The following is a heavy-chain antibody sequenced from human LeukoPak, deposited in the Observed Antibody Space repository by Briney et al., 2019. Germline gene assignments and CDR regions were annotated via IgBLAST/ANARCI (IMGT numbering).Heavy chain of an antibody. CDR1: GSTFSDYY. CDR3: GSPIRG. V-gene: IGHV3-11*03. Sequence: PGGSLRLSCAASGSTFSDYYMSWIRQAPGKGLEWVSYISGTSTHTSYGDSVKGRFTISRDNAKNSLYLQMNSLRAEDTAVYYCGSPIRGWGQGTLVTVSS. J-gene: IGHJ4*02. CDR2: ISGTSTHT. D-gene: IGHD3-10*01.